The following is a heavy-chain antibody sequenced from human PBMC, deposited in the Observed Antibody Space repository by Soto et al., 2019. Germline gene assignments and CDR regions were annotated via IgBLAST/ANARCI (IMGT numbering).Heavy chain of an antibody. V-gene: IGHV4-59*01. CDR3: ARAPYYYDSSGLYYYGMDV. CDR2: IYYSGST. CDR1: GGPISSYH. J-gene: IGHJ6*02. Sequence: SETLSLPCTVSGGPISSYHWSWIRQPPGKRQERIGYIYYSGSTNYNPSLKSRVTISVDTSKNQFSLKLSSVTAADTAVYYCARAPYYYDSSGLYYYGMDVWGQGTTVTVSS. D-gene: IGHD3-22*01.